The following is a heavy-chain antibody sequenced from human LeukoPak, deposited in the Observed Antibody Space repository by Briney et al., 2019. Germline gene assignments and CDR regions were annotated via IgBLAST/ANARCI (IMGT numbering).Heavy chain of an antibody. V-gene: IGHV1-24*01. CDR1: GYTLTELS. CDR2: FDPEDGET. Sequence: ASVKVSCKVSGYTLTELSMHWVRQAPGKGLEWMGGFDPEDGETIYAQKFQGRVTMTEDTSTDTAYMELSSLRSEDTAVYYCATVLSSGWYWRYFDYWGQGTLVTVSS. J-gene: IGHJ4*02. D-gene: IGHD6-19*01. CDR3: ATVLSSGWYWRYFDY.